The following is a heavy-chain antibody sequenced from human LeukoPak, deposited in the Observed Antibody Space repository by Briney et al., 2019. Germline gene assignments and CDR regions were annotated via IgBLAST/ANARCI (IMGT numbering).Heavy chain of an antibody. CDR3: ASQDSASN. CDR1: GFTFSSYS. V-gene: IGHV3-21*01. CDR2: ISSSSSYI. Sequence: PGGSLRLSCAASGFTFSSYSMNWVRQARGRGLEWVSSISSSSSYIYYADSVKGRFTISRDNAKNSLYLQMNSLRAEDTAVYYCASQDSASNWGQGTLVTVSS. D-gene: IGHD4-11*01. J-gene: IGHJ4*02.